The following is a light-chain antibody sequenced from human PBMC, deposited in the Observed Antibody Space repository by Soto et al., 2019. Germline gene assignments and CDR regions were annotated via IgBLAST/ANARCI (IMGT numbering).Light chain of an antibody. CDR2: GNS. CDR3: QSYDSSLSGSV. V-gene: IGLV1-40*01. Sequence: QSVLTQPPSVSGAPGQRVTISCTWSSSNIGAGYDVQWYQQLPGTAPKLLIYGNSTRPSGVPDRFSGSKSATSASLAITGLQAEDEADYYCQSYDSSLSGSVFGGGTKLTVL. CDR1: SSNIGAGYD. J-gene: IGLJ2*01.